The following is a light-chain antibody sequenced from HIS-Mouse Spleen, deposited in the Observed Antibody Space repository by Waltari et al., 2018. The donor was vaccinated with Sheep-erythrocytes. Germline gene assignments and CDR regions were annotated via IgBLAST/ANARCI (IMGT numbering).Light chain of an antibody. V-gene: IGLV2-11*01. CDR1: SSDVGGYNY. CDR3: CSYAGSYTYV. CDR2: DVS. Sequence: QSALTQPRSVSGSPGQSVTISCTGTSSDVGGYNYVSWYQQHPGKAPKLMIYDVSKRPSGVPASVSGSKSGNTASLTISGLQAEDEADYYCCSYAGSYTYVFGTGTKVTVL. J-gene: IGLJ1*01.